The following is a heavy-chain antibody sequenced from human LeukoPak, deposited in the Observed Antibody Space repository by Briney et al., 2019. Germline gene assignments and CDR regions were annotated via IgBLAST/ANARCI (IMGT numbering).Heavy chain of an antibody. CDR2: IYYSGST. D-gene: IGHD5-12*01. Sequence: SETLSLTCTVSGGSISNYYWSWFRQPPGKGLEWIGYIYYSGSTNYNPSLKSRVTISVDTSKNQFSLKLSSVTAADTAVYYCASHSGRGCDSPFDYWGQGTLVTVSS. V-gene: IGHV4-59*01. CDR1: GGSISNYY. J-gene: IGHJ4*02. CDR3: ASHSGRGCDSPFDY.